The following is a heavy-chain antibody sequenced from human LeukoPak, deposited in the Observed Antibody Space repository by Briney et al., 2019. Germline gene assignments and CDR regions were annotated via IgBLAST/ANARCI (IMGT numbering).Heavy chain of an antibody. CDR2: IFHTGST. D-gene: IGHD5-18*01. Sequence: SGTLSLTCAVSGGSISTTKWWSWVRQPPGKGLEWIGEIFHTGSTSYNPSLKSRITMSLDKSKNQFSLKLSSVTAADTAVYYCARRGYSYGNYYFDYWGQGTLVTVSS. J-gene: IGHJ4*02. CDR3: ARRGYSYGNYYFDY. V-gene: IGHV4-4*02. CDR1: GGSISTTKW.